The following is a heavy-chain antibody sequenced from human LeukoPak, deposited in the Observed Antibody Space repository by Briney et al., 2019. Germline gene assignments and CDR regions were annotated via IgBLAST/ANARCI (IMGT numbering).Heavy chain of an antibody. D-gene: IGHD3-10*01. Sequence: GGSLRLSCAASGFTFDDYAMHWVRQAPGKGLEWVSGISWNSGSIGYADSVKGRFTISRDNAKNSLYLQMNSLRTEDTAVYYCARAVRYYGSGFSYWGQGTLVTVSS. CDR3: ARAVRYYGSGFSY. V-gene: IGHV3-9*01. CDR1: GFTFDDYA. CDR2: ISWNSGSI. J-gene: IGHJ4*02.